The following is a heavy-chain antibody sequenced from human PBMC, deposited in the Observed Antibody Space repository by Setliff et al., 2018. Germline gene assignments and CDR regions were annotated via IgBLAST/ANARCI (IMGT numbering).Heavy chain of an antibody. Sequence: SETLSLTCAVYSGSFSGYYWSWIRQPPGKGLEWIGEINHSGSTNYNPSLKSRVTISVDTSKNQFSLKLSSVTAADTAVYYCAREGGGNSGGFDYWGQGTLVTVSS. J-gene: IGHJ4*02. CDR2: INHSGST. D-gene: IGHD2-21*02. CDR3: AREGGGNSGGFDY. V-gene: IGHV4-34*01. CDR1: SGSFSGYY.